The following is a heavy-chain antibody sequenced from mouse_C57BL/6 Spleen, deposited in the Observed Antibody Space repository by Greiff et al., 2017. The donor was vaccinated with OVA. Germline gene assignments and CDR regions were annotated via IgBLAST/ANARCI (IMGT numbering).Heavy chain of an antibody. CDR2: INPNNGGT. Sequence: EVQLQQSGPELVKPGASVKISCKASGYTFTDYYMNWVKQSHGKSLEWIGDINPNNGGTSYNQKFKGKATLTVDKSSSTAYMELRSLTSEDSAVYYCARRNYAHMDYWGQGTSVTVSS. CDR3: ARRNYAHMDY. J-gene: IGHJ4*01. D-gene: IGHD2-1*01. V-gene: IGHV1-26*01. CDR1: GYTFTDYY.